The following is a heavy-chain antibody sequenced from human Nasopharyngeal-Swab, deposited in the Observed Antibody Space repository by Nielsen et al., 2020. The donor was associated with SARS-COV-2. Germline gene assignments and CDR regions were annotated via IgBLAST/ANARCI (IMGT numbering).Heavy chain of an antibody. D-gene: IGHD4-17*01. CDR1: GHSFSNYW. Sequence: GESLKISCKGLGHSFSNYWFAWVRQMPGKGLELMGIIYPGTPDTRYSPSFQGQVTISADKSISTAYLQWSSLRASDAAIYYCARQRTTLTLGRAFDLWGQGTMVTVSS. CDR3: ARQRTTLTLGRAFDL. CDR2: IYPGTPDT. J-gene: IGHJ3*01. V-gene: IGHV5-51*01.